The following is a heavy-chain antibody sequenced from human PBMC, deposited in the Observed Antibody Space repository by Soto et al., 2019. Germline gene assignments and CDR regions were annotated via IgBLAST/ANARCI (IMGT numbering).Heavy chain of an antibody. CDR3: ARDPSWYSSGWYNWFDP. CDR2: IIPIFGTA. CDR1: GGTFSSYA. J-gene: IGHJ5*02. Sequence: SVKVSCKASGGTFSSYAISWVRQAPGQGLEWMGGIIPIFGTANYAQKFQGRVTITADESTSTAYMELSSLRSEDTAVYYCARDPSWYSSGWYNWFDPWGQGTLVTVSS. V-gene: IGHV1-69*13. D-gene: IGHD6-19*01.